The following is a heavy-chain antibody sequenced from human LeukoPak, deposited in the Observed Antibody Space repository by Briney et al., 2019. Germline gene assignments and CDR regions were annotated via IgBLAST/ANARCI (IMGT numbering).Heavy chain of an antibody. CDR3: ARLTTTVITPFPY. V-gene: IGHV3-21*01. J-gene: IGHJ4*02. D-gene: IGHD4-17*01. CDR1: GFTFSIYH. Sequence: GGSLTLPCAASGFTFSIYHMNWVRQAPGKGLEWVSSISSSSSYIYYADSVKGRFTISRDNAKYSLYLQMNSLRAEDTAVYYCARLTTTVITPFPYWGQGTLVTVSS. CDR2: ISSSSSYI.